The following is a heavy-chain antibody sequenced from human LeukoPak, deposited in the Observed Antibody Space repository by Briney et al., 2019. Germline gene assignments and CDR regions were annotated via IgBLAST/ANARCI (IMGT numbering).Heavy chain of an antibody. J-gene: IGHJ4*02. V-gene: IGHV4-59*01. CDR2: IYHSGNT. CDR3: ASYSGSLLDY. D-gene: IGHD1-26*01. Sequence: SETLSLTCSVSGGSISSYYWSWIRQSPGKGLEWIGYIYHSGNTNYNPSLKSRVTISVDTSKNQFSLKLSSVTAADTAVYYCASYSGSLLDYWGQGILVTVSS. CDR1: GGSISSYY.